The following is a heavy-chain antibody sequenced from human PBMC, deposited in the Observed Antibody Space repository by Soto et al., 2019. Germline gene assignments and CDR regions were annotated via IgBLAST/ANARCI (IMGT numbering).Heavy chain of an antibody. Sequence: ASVKVSCKASGGTFSSYGISWVRQAPGQGLEWMGWISAYNGNTQYAQKLQGRVTMTTDTSTSTAYMELRSRRFDDRAVFYWGRGVVSGSYYNKYNGFDPWGQGTLVTVSS. CDR2: ISAYNGNT. V-gene: IGHV1-18*01. CDR3: GRGVVSGSYYNKYNGFDP. CDR1: GGTFSSYG. D-gene: IGHD3-10*01. J-gene: IGHJ5*02.